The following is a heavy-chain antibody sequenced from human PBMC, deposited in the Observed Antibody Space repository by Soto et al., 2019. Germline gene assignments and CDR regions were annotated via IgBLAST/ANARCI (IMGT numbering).Heavy chain of an antibody. CDR3: VREAYIGYGHAIDH. J-gene: IGHJ4*02. Sequence: QVQLKESGPGLVNPSETLSLTCAVSGVTISTYYWSWIRQPPGKGLEWIGYNYHSGTTNYNPSLKSRVTISVDTSKNQFSQRMTSVTAADTAIYYCVREAYIGYGHAIDHWGQGILVTVSS. D-gene: IGHD5-12*01. CDR1: GVTISTYY. V-gene: IGHV4-59*01. CDR2: NYHSGTT.